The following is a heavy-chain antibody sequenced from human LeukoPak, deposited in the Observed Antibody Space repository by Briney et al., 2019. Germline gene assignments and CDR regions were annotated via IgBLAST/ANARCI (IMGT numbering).Heavy chain of an antibody. CDR2: IYSGGTT. D-gene: IGHD1-1*01. J-gene: IGHJ4*02. CDR1: GFTVSSNY. V-gene: IGHV3-66*01. Sequence: GGSLRLSRAASGFTVSSNYMSWVRQAPGKGLEWVSVIYSGGTTYSADSVKGRFTISRDTSKNTLYLQMNSLRGEDTAVYYCAKDLVNDDGPEYWGQGTLVTVSS. CDR3: AKDLVNDDGPEY.